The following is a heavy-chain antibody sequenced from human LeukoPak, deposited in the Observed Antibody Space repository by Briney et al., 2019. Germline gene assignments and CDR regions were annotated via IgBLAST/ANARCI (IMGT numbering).Heavy chain of an antibody. Sequence: SETLSLTCAVYGGSFSGYYWSWIRQPPGKGLEWVGEINHSGSTNYNPSLKSRVTISVDTSKNQFSLKLSSVTAADTAVYYCARGPYYYGSGSYSGWFDPWGQGTLVTVSS. CDR2: INHSGST. CDR3: ARGPYYYGSGSYSGWFDP. V-gene: IGHV4-34*01. CDR1: GGSFSGYY. J-gene: IGHJ5*02. D-gene: IGHD3-10*01.